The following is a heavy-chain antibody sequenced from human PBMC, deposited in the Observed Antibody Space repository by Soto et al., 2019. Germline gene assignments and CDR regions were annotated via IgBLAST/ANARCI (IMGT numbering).Heavy chain of an antibody. Sequence: VQLVESGGGVVQPGRSLRLSCAASGFTFSSYGMHWVRRAPGKGLVWVAVIWNDGSNKYYADSVKGRFTISRDNSKNIRYLQMNSLRAENTAGHYCARLVTIFGVGPDFDYWGQGTLVTVSS. CDR2: IWNDGSNK. V-gene: IGHV3-33*01. J-gene: IGHJ4*02. D-gene: IGHD3-3*01. CDR1: GFTFSSYG. CDR3: ARLVTIFGVGPDFDY.